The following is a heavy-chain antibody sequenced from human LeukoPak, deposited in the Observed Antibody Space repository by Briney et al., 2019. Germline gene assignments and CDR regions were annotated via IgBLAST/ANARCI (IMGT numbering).Heavy chain of an antibody. V-gene: IGHV1-2*02. Sequence: ASVKDSCKASGYTFTGYHMHWVRQAPGQGLEWMGWINSNSGGTNYAQKFQGRVTMTRDTSISTAYMELSRLRSDDTAVYYCASKWVTYYYNSSAYHYPTDVFDIWGQGTMVTVSS. CDR1: GYTFTGYH. CDR3: ASKWVTYYYNSSAYHYPTDVFDI. J-gene: IGHJ3*02. CDR2: INSNSGGT. D-gene: IGHD3-22*01.